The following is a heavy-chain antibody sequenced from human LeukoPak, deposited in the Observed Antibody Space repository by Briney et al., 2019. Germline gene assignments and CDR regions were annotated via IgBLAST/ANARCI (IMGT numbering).Heavy chain of an antibody. CDR3: ARERVYYDSSGYYFRDAFDI. J-gene: IGHJ3*02. Sequence: PGGSLRLSCAASGFTFSDYYMSWIRQAPGKGLEWVSYISRSGSTIYYADSVKGRFTISRDNAKNSLYLQMNSLRAEDTAVYYCARERVYYDSSGYYFRDAFDIWGQGTMVTVSS. CDR1: GFTFSDYY. D-gene: IGHD3-22*01. CDR2: ISRSGSTI. V-gene: IGHV3-11*01.